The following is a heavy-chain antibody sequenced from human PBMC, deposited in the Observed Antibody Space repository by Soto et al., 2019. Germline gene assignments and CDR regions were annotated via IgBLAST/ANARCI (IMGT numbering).Heavy chain of an antibody. J-gene: IGHJ6*02. V-gene: IGHV1-69*12. CDR3: ARGGSDDEGSGYSQGHV. CDR1: GGTFSNYG. CDR2: IVPIFGA. D-gene: IGHD2-2*03. Sequence: QVQLVQSGAEVKKPGSSVKVSCKSSGGTFSNYGFSWVRQAPGQGLECMGVIVPIFGAEHPQKFQGRVTITADESTNTVFMELRGLRSEDTAVYYGARGGSDDEGSGYSQGHVWGQGTTVTVSS.